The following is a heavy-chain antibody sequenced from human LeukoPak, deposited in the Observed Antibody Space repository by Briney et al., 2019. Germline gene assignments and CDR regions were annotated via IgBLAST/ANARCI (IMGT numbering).Heavy chain of an antibody. CDR1: GFTFSIYA. CDR3: AKVALNHYVWGSDRSPLGY. Sequence: GGSLRLSCATSGFTFSIYAMNWVRQAPGKGLEWVSGISYSGGSTYYADSVKGRFTISRDNSKNTLFLQVNSLRAEDTAIYYCAKVALNHYVWGSDRSPLGYWGQGTLVTVSS. J-gene: IGHJ4*02. CDR2: ISYSGGST. D-gene: IGHD3-16*02. V-gene: IGHV3-23*01.